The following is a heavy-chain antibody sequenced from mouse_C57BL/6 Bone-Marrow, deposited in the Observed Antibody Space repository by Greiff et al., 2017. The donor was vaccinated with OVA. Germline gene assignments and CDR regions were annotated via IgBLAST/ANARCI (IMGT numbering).Heavy chain of an antibody. CDR1: GFTFSSYG. CDR3: ARPPAGRGAMDY. Sequence: EVKVVESGGDLVKPGGSLKLSCAASGFTFSSYGMSWVRQTPDKRLEWVATISSGGSYTYYPDSVKGRFTISRDNAKNTLYLQMSSLKSEDTAMYYCARPPAGRGAMDYWGQGTSVTVSS. J-gene: IGHJ4*01. CDR2: ISSGGSYT. D-gene: IGHD3-3*01. V-gene: IGHV5-6*01.